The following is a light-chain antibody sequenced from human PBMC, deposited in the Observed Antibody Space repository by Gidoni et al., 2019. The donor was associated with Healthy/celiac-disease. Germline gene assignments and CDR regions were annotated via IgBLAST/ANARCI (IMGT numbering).Light chain of an antibody. Sequence: DIQMTQSPSSLPASVGDRGTITCRARQSISSYLNWYQQKPGKAPKLLIYAASSLQSGVPSRFSGSGSGTDFTLTISSLQPEDFATYYCQQSYSTPPTFGQGTKVEIK. J-gene: IGKJ1*01. CDR1: QSISSY. CDR2: AAS. V-gene: IGKV1-39*01. CDR3: QQSYSTPPT.